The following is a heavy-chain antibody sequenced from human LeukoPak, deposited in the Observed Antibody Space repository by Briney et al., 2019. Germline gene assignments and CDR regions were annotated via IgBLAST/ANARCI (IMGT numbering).Heavy chain of an antibody. CDR1: GFSFSNYE. J-gene: IGHJ4*02. D-gene: IGHD1-26*01. CDR2: ITSTGLTI. CDR3: ARAQERYFDY. Sequence: GGSLRLSCAASGFSFSNYEMNWVRQAPGQGLEWIPFITSTGLTIYYADSVKGRFTISRDNAKNSLYLQMNSLRPEDTALYYCARAQERYFDYWGQGTLVTVSS. V-gene: IGHV3-48*03.